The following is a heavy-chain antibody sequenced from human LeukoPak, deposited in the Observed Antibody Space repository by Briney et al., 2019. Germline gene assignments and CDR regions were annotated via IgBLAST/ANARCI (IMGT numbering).Heavy chain of an antibody. J-gene: IGHJ4*02. CDR2: IYYSGST. Sequence: SETLSLTCTVSGGSISSYYWSWIWQPPGKGLEWIGYIYYSGSTNYNPSLKSRVTISVDTSKNQFSLKLSSVTAADTAVYYCARGDPTSYFDYWGQGTLVTVSS. CDR3: ARGDPTSYFDY. V-gene: IGHV4-59*01. CDR1: GGSISSYY.